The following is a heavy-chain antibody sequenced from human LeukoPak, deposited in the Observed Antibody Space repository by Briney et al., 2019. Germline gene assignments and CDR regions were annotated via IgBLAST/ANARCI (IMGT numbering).Heavy chain of an antibody. Sequence: GTSLRLSCAASGFTFRNYGMHWVRQAPGKGLEWVAVISIDGTEKYYADSVKGRFTISRDNSKNTLYLQMNSLRGDDTAVYYCANPQSRGYDYLDYWGQGTLVTVSS. CDR2: ISIDGTEK. J-gene: IGHJ4*02. CDR3: ANPQSRGYDYLDY. CDR1: GFTFRNYG. D-gene: IGHD5-12*01. V-gene: IGHV3-30*18.